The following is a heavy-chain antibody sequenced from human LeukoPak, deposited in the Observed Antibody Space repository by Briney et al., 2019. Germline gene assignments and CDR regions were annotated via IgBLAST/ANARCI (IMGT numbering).Heavy chain of an antibody. CDR2: IYYSGST. V-gene: IGHV4-59*01. CDR3: ARGGARGSSAFDI. Sequence: PSETLSLTCTVSGDSISGFYWSWLRQPPGKGLEWRAYIYYSGSTNYNPSLKSRVTILIERSKNQFSLNLRSVTAADTAVYYCARGGARGSSAFDIWGQGTMVTVSS. J-gene: IGHJ3*02. D-gene: IGHD3-10*01. CDR1: GDSISGFY.